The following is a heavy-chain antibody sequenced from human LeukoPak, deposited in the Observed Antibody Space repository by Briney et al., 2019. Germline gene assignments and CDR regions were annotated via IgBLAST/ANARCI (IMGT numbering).Heavy chain of an antibody. J-gene: IGHJ4*02. Sequence: GGSLRLSCAASGFTLSTYSMNWVRQAPGKGLEWVSYIGSSIYYADSVKGRFTISRDNSKNTLYLQMNSLRAEDTAVYYCAKNQLGYSYGSSYFDYWGQGTLVTVSS. CDR2: IGSSI. CDR1: GFTLSTYS. V-gene: IGHV3-48*01. CDR3: AKNQLGYSYGSSYFDY. D-gene: IGHD5-18*01.